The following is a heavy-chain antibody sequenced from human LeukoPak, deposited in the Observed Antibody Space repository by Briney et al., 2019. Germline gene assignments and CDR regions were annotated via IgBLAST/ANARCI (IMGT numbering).Heavy chain of an antibody. CDR1: GGSXSSGSYY. V-gene: IGHV4-61*02. CDR3: ARGISGEFDY. D-gene: IGHD6-19*01. J-gene: IGHJ4*02. Sequence: XTXXGGSXSSGSYYWSWIRQPAGKGLEWIERIYTSGSTNYNPSLKSRVTISVDTSKNQFSLKLSSVTAADTAVYYCARGISGEFDYWGQGTLVTVSS. CDR2: IYTSGST.